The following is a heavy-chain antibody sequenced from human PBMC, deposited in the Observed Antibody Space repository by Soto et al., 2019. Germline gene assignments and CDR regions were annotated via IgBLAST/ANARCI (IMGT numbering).Heavy chain of an antibody. CDR3: AKAISTSTYSPTDK. J-gene: IGHJ4*02. CDR2: ISAHDGST. D-gene: IGHD2-2*01. CDR1: GFSFRTYA. V-gene: IGHV3-23*01. Sequence: PGGSLRLSCVGSGFSFRTYAMNWVRQSPGKGLEWVSGISAHDGSTLYADSVRGRFTISRDNSKNTLYLQMNSLRAEDTAVYYCAKAISTSTYSPTDKWGQGTLVTVSS.